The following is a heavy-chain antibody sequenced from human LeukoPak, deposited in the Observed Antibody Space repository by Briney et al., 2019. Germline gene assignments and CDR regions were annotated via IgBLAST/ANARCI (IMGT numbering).Heavy chain of an antibody. Sequence: HSGGSLRLSCAASGFTFSSYGMSWVRQAPGKGLEWVSAISGSGGSTYYADSVKGRFTISRDNSKNTLYLQMNSLRAEDTAVYYCAKVDSAMVRGVIINYWGQGTLVTVSS. CDR2: ISGSGGST. CDR1: GFTFSSYG. CDR3: AKVDSAMVRGVIINY. J-gene: IGHJ4*02. D-gene: IGHD3-10*01. V-gene: IGHV3-23*01.